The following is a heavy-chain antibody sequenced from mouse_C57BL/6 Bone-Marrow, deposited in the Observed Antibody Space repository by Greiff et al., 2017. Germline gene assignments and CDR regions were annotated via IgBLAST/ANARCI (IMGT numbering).Heavy chain of an antibody. CDR2: MWTGGGT. J-gene: IGHJ4*01. Sequence: QVQLKESGPGLVAPSQSLSITCTVSGFSLTSYAISWVRQPPGKGLEWLGVMWTGGGTNYNSALKSRLSISKDNSKSQVVLKMNSLQTDDTDRYYCARTSYEYDGYYYARDYWGQGTSATVSA. D-gene: IGHD2-4*01. V-gene: IGHV2-9-1*01. CDR1: GFSLTSYA. CDR3: ARTSYEYDGYYYARDY.